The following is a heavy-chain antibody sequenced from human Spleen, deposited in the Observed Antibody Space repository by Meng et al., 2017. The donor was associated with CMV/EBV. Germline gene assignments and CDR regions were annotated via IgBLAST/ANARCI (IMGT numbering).Heavy chain of an antibody. CDR2: IYYSGST. V-gene: IGHV4-39*07. CDR3: ARDSAPFDI. CDR1: GASISSSSSYY. Sequence: SETLSLTCTVSGASISSSSSYYWGWIRQPPGKGLGWIGNIYYSGSTHYNPSLKSRATISLDMSKNQFSLRLTSVTAADTAVYYCARDSAPFDIWGQGTMVTVSS. J-gene: IGHJ3*02.